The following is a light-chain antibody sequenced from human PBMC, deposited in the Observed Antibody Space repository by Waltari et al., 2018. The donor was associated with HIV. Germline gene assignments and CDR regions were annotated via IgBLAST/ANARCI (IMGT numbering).Light chain of an antibody. CDR3: AAWDDSLNGWV. Sequence: QSVLTQPPSASGTPGQRVTISCSGSSSNIGSNTVNWYQQHPGTAPKLLIYSNYQRPSGVPDRFSGSKSGTSASLAISGLQSEDEADYYCAAWDDSLNGWVFGGGTKLTVL. CDR1: SSNIGSNT. J-gene: IGLJ3*02. V-gene: IGLV1-44*01. CDR2: SNY.